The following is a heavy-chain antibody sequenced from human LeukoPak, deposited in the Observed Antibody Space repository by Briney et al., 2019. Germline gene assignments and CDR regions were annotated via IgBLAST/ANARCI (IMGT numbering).Heavy chain of an antibody. J-gene: IGHJ4*02. V-gene: IGHV3-49*04. CDR2: IRAKAYGGTT. CDR1: GFTFGDFP. CDR3: TRGSGRFEY. D-gene: IGHD2-15*01. Sequence: GGSLRLSCAGSGFTFGDFPLTSVRQAPGKGLEWVGYIRAKAYGGTTEYAASVKGRFTISRDDSKRIAYLQMNSPQTEDTGIYYCTRGSGRFEYWGQGALVTVSS.